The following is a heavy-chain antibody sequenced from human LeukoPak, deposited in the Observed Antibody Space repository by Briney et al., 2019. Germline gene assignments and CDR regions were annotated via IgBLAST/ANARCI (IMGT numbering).Heavy chain of an antibody. D-gene: IGHD2-2*01. CDR3: ASQPAAADVDY. CDR2: IKQDGSKK. Sequence: PGGSLSLSCAASGFTFSSYWMTWVRQAPGKGLEWVANIKQDGSKKSYVDPVKGRFTISRDNAKNSLYLQMNSLRADDKGIYYCASQPAAADVDYWGQGTLVTVSS. J-gene: IGHJ4*02. V-gene: IGHV3-7*03. CDR1: GFTFSSYW.